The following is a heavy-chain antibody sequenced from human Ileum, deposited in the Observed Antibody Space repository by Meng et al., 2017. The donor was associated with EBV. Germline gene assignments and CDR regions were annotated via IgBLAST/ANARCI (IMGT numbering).Heavy chain of an antibody. V-gene: IGHV1-3*01. D-gene: IGHD1-26*01. CDR2: INPGSGNT. CDR1: GYTFTGYA. Sequence: LLVQSGAEVKMPGASIKLSCKASGYTFTGYAIHWVRQAPGQRLEWMGWINPGSGNTKYSQKFQGRVTITRDTSATTVYMDLSSLRSEDTAVFYCARDGGFSVGATKYDYWGQGALVTVSS. J-gene: IGHJ4*02. CDR3: ARDGGFSVGATKYDY.